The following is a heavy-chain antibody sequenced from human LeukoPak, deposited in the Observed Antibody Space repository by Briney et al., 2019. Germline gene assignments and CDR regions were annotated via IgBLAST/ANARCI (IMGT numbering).Heavy chain of an antibody. V-gene: IGHV3-48*03. Sequence: GGSLRLSCAASGFTFSSYEINWVRQAPGKGREWVSYISSSGSTIKYADSVKGRFTISRGNAKNSLYLQMNSLRAEDTAVYYCARDPGGYSSGGELDVWGKGTTVTVSS. CDR1: GFTFSSYE. CDR2: ISSSGSTI. J-gene: IGHJ6*04. CDR3: ARDPGGYSSGGELDV. D-gene: IGHD6-19*01.